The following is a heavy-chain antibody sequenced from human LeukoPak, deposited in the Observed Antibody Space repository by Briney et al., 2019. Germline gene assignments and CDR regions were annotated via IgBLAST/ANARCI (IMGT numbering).Heavy chain of an antibody. V-gene: IGHV1-2*02. Sequence: ASVKVSCKASGYTFIDNYIHWVRQAPGQRVEWMGWINPNSGGTNYAQKSQGRVTMTRDTSISTAYMELSRLRSDDTAVYYCASVDSSGKFDYWGQGTLVTVSS. J-gene: IGHJ4*02. D-gene: IGHD3-22*01. CDR2: INPNSGGT. CDR3: ASVDSSGKFDY. CDR1: GYTFIDNY.